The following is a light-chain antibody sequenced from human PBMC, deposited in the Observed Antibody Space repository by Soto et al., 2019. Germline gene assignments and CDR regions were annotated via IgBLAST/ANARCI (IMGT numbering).Light chain of an antibody. CDR1: SSDVGGYNY. V-gene: IGLV2-14*01. Sequence: QSALTQPASVSGSPGQSSTISCTGTSSDVGGYNYVSWYQQHPGKAPKLIIYDVSNRPSGVSNRFSGSKSGNTASLTISGLQAEDETDYYCSSYTSSGSVVFGGGTKLTVL. CDR3: SSYTSSGSVV. CDR2: DVS. J-gene: IGLJ3*02.